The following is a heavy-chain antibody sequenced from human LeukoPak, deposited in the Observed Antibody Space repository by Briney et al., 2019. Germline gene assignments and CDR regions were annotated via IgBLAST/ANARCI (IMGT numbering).Heavy chain of an antibody. Sequence: SETLSLTCTVSGGSISSYYWSRIRQPPGKGLEWIGYIYYSGSTNYNPSLKSRVTISVDTSKNQFSLKLSSVTAADTAVYYCARQGYSYGYDWFDPWGQGTLVTVSS. CDR2: IYYSGST. CDR1: GGSISSYY. D-gene: IGHD5-18*01. CDR3: ARQGYSYGYDWFDP. V-gene: IGHV4-59*08. J-gene: IGHJ5*02.